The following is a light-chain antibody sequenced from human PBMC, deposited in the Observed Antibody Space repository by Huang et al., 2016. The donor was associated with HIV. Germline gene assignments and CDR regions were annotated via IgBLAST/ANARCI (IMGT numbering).Light chain of an antibody. V-gene: IGKV3-20*01. CDR2: AAS. CDR1: QSLDSYY. J-gene: IGKJ3*01. Sequence: EIVLTQSPGTLSLSPGERVTLSCRASQSLDSYYLAWYQQKPGQSPRLLIYAASSRATGVADRFSGSGSGTDFTLTISRLEPEDFAVYWCQQYGSAPFTFGPGTKLEIK. CDR3: QQYGSAPFT.